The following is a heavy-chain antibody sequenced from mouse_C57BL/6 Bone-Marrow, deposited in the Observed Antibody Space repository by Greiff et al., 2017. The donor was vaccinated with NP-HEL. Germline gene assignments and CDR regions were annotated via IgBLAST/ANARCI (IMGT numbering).Heavy chain of an antibody. V-gene: IGHV1-81*01. Sequence: QVQLQQSGAELARPGASVKLSCKASGYTFTSYGISWVKQSTGQGLEWIGEIYPRSGNTYYNEKFKGKATLTADKSSSTAYMELRSLTSEDSAVYFCARNPMDYGSSYLYAMDYWGQGTSVTVSS. CDR3: ARNPMDYGSSYLYAMDY. J-gene: IGHJ4*01. D-gene: IGHD1-1*01. CDR1: GYTFTSYG. CDR2: IYPRSGNT.